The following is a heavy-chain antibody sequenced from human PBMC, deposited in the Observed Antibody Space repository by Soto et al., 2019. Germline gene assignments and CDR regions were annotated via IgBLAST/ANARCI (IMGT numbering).Heavy chain of an antibody. D-gene: IGHD2-8*01. V-gene: IGHV4-4*07. Sequence: ASETLSLTCNVSGGSINSYYWSWSRQPAGKGLEWIGRISSGGSAIYNPSLKSRVTISVDTSKNQFSLRLTSVTAADTAVYFCARDAYPNWFDFWGQGTLVTVSS. CDR1: GGSINSYY. CDR3: ARDAYPNWFDF. J-gene: IGHJ5*01. CDR2: ISSGGSA.